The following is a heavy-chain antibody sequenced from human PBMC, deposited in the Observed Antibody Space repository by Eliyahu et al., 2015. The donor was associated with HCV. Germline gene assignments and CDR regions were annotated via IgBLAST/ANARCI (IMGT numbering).Heavy chain of an antibody. Sequence: QLQLQESGPGLVKPSETLSLTCTVSGGSISSSSYYWGWIRQPPGKGLEWIGSIYYSGSXYYNPSLKSRVTISVDTSKNQFSLKLSSVTAADTAVYYCARGSPGYCSGGSCYFYYYYGMDVWGQGTTVTVSS. D-gene: IGHD2-15*01. CDR3: ARGSPGYCSGGSCYFYYYYGMDV. CDR1: GGSISSSSYY. J-gene: IGHJ6*02. CDR2: IYYSGSX. V-gene: IGHV4-39*01.